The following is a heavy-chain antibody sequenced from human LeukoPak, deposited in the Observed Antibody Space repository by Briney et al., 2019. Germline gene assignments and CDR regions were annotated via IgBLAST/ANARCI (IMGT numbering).Heavy chain of an antibody. D-gene: IGHD6-19*01. CDR2: VSHEGSSK. CDR1: GFTFSNYV. J-gene: IGHJ4*02. CDR3: AKTTGGWPRFFDH. V-gene: IGHV3-30*02. Sequence: GGSLRLSCAASGFTFSNYVMHWVRQAPGKGLEWVAFVSHEGSSKFYAESVKGRFGISRDNSKSTTYLQMNGLRADDTAVYYCAKTTGGWPRFFDHWGQGTLVAVSS.